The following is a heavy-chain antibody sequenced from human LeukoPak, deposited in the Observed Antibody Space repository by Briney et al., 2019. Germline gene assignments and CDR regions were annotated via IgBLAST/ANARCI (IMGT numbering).Heavy chain of an antibody. Sequence: PGGSLRLSCAASGFTFSSYAMSWVRQAPGKGLEWVSAISGSGGSTYYADSVKGRFTISRDNSKNTLYLQMNSLRAEDTAVYHCAKRIYDILTGQTGFDYWGQGTLVTVSS. D-gene: IGHD3-9*01. J-gene: IGHJ4*02. CDR1: GFTFSSYA. CDR3: AKRIYDILTGQTGFDY. V-gene: IGHV3-23*01. CDR2: ISGSGGST.